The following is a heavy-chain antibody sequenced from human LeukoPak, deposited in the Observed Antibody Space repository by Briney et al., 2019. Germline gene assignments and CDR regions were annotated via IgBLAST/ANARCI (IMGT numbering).Heavy chain of an antibody. CDR2: INHSGST. CDR3: ARRDYSNYFFHTYGMDV. CDR1: GGSFSGYY. J-gene: IGHJ6*02. Sequence: SETLSLTCAVYGGSFSGYYWSWIRQPPGKGLEWIGEINHSGSTNYNPSLKSRVTISVDTSKNQFSLKLSSVTAADTAVYYCARRDYSNYFFHTYGMDVWGQGTTVTVSS. V-gene: IGHV4-34*01. D-gene: IGHD4-11*01.